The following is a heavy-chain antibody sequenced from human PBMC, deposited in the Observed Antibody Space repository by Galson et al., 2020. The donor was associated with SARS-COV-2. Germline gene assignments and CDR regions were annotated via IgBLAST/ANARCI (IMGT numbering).Heavy chain of an antibody. Sequence: GFTFDDYAMHWVRQAPGKGLEWVSGISWNSGSIGYADSVKGRFTISRDNAKNSLYLQMNSLRAEDTALYYCAKVPDTAMVGDAFDIWGQGTMVTVSS. J-gene: IGHJ3*02. CDR3: AKVPDTAMVGDAFDI. CDR1: GFTFDDYA. D-gene: IGHD5-18*01. V-gene: IGHV3-9*01. CDR2: ISWNSGSI.